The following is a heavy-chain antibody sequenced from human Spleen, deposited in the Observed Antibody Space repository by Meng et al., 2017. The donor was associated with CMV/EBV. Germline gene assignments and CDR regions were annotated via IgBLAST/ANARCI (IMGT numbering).Heavy chain of an antibody. V-gene: IGHV1-18*01. D-gene: IGHD3-22*01. CDR2: ISAYNDNT. Sequence: FTSYGVTWVRQAPGQGLEWMGWISAYNDNTKYAQRLQDRVTMTTDTASSTAYMELRTLRSDDTAVYYCARRKGLWDSSGSYYIEWFDSWGQGTLVTVSS. CDR1: FTSYG. J-gene: IGHJ5*01. CDR3: ARRKGLWDSSGSYYIEWFDS.